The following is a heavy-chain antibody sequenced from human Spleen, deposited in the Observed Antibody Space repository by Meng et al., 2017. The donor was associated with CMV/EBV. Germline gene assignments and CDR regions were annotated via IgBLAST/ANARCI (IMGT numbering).Heavy chain of an antibody. Sequence: GGSLRLSCAASGFTFSSYAMHWVRQAPGKGLEWVAVISYDGSNKYYADSVKGRFTISRDNSKNTLYLHMSSLRAEDTAVYFCAKGGTLNVVVPDASWAIGYWGQGTLVTVSS. CDR2: ISYDGSNK. CDR3: AKGGTLNVVVPDASWAIGY. D-gene: IGHD2-2*01. J-gene: IGHJ4*02. CDR1: GFTFSSYA. V-gene: IGHV3-30-3*01.